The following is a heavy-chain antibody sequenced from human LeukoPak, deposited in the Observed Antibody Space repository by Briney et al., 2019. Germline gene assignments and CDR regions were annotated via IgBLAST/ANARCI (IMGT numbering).Heavy chain of an antibody. Sequence: GGSLRLSCAASGFTFSGSAMHWVRQASGKGLEWVGRIRSKAHSYATAYAASVKGRFTISRDDSKNTAYLQMNSLKTEDTAVYYCAKAEYQLLAKIDYWGQGTLVTVSS. CDR3: AKAEYQLLAKIDY. CDR2: IRSKAHSYAT. J-gene: IGHJ4*02. V-gene: IGHV3-73*01. D-gene: IGHD2-2*01. CDR1: GFTFSGSA.